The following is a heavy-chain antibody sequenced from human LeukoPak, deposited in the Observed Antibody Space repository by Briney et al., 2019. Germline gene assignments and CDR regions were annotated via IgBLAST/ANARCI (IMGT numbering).Heavy chain of an antibody. CDR2: IYYSGST. V-gene: IGHV4-31*03. Sequence: PSETLSLTCTVSGGSISSGGYYWSWIRQHPGKGLEWIGYIYYSGSTYYNPSLKSRVTISVDTSKNQFSLKLSSVTAADTAVYYCARGRVRGATTWYFDYWGQGTLVTVSS. D-gene: IGHD1-26*01. CDR1: GGSISSGGYY. J-gene: IGHJ4*02. CDR3: ARGRVRGATTWYFDY.